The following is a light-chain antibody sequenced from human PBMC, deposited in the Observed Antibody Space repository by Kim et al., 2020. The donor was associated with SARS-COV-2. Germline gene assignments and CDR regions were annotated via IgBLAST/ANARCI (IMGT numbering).Light chain of an antibody. J-gene: IGKJ4*01. CDR3: QHYGISERT. CDR1: QRVSISY. Sequence: APGERSIHICRAGQRVSISYLAWYQQKAGQAPVLLIYDASTRATGIPDRFSGSGSGTDFTLTISRLEPEDFAVYYCQHYGISERTFGGGTKVDIK. V-gene: IGKV3-20*01. CDR2: DAS.